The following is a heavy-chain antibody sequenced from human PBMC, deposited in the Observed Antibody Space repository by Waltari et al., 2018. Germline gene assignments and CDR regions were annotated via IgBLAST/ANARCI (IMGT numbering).Heavy chain of an antibody. Sequence: VKVSCKASGYTFTGYYMHWVRQAPGQGLEWMGRINPNSGGTNYAQKFQGRVTMTRDTSISTAYMELSRLRSDDTAVYYCARGPWEQWLVTNAPPFDYWGQGTLVTVSS. J-gene: IGHJ4*02. CDR2: INPNSGGT. CDR3: ARGPWEQWLVTNAPPFDY. D-gene: IGHD6-19*01. V-gene: IGHV1-2*06. CDR1: GYTFTGYY.